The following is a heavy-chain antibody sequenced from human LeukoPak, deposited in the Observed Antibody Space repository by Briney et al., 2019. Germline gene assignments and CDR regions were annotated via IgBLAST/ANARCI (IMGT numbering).Heavy chain of an antibody. Sequence: SETLSLTCAVYGGSFSGYYWSWIRQPPGKGLEWIGEINHSGSTNYNPSLKGRVTISVDTSKNQFSLKLSSVTAADTAVYYCARGRLYDSSGYSTANFDYWGQGTLVTVSS. CDR3: ARGRLYDSSGYSTANFDY. CDR2: INHSGST. V-gene: IGHV4-34*01. CDR1: GGSFSGYY. J-gene: IGHJ4*02. D-gene: IGHD3-22*01.